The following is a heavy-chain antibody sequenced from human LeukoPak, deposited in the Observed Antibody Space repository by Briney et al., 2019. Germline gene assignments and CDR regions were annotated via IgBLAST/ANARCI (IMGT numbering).Heavy chain of an antibody. Sequence: GASVKVSCKASGGTFSSYAISWVRQALGQGLXXXXXITPILGTANYAQKFQGRVTITADESTSTAYMELSSLRSEDTAVYYCASDADYGDYVAPFDYWGQGTLVTVSS. J-gene: IGHJ4*02. CDR3: ASDADYGDYVAPFDY. D-gene: IGHD4-17*01. CDR1: GGTFSSYA. V-gene: IGHV1-69*13. CDR2: ITPILGTA.